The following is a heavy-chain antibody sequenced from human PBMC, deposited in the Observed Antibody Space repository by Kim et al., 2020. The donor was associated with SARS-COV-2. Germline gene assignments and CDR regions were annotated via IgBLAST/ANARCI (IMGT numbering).Heavy chain of an antibody. CDR3: AGGPGWLMED. CDR2: IKQDGSEK. Sequence: GGSLRLSCTASGFSFNAYWMSWVRQAPGKGLEWVANIKQDGSEKYYMESVKGRFTISRDNAKNSLFLQINSLRPDDMAIYYCAGGPGWLMEDWGQGTRVTVSS. V-gene: IGHV3-7*01. D-gene: IGHD3-10*01. J-gene: IGHJ4*02. CDR1: GFSFNAYW.